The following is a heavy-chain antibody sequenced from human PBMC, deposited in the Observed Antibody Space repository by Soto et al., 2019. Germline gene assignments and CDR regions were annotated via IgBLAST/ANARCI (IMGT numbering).Heavy chain of an antibody. CDR3: ARESHDILTGPPWVWYFDL. CDR1: GGSFSGYY. J-gene: IGHJ2*01. CDR2: INDRGSI. D-gene: IGHD3-9*01. Sequence: QVQLQQWGAGPLRPLETLSLTCGVSGGSFSGYYWAWIRQSPGKGLEWIGEINDRGSINYNPSLKGRVSIAVDTSKNPYSLNLRSVTAADPAVYYCARESHDILTGPPWVWYFDLWGRGTLVTVSS. V-gene: IGHV4-34*01.